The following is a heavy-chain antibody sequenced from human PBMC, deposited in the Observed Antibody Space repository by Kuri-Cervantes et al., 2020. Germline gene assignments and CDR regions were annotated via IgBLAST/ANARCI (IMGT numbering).Heavy chain of an antibody. J-gene: IGHJ3*02. CDR1: GGSISSSSYY. V-gene: IGHV4-39*02. CDR2: IYYSGST. CDR3: ARETRTPCVPRAFDI. D-gene: IGHD4-23*01. Sequence: SETLSLTCTVSGGSISSSSYYWGWIRQPPGKGLEWIGSIYYSGSTYYNPSLKSRVTISVDTSXNQFSLKLSSVTAADTAVYYCARETRTPCVPRAFDIWGQGTMVTVSS.